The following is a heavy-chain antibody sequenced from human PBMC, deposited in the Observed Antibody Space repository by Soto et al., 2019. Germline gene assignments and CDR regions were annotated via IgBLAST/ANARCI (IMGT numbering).Heavy chain of an antibody. Sequence: ETLSLTCAVYGGSFSGYYWSWIRQPPGKGLEWIGEINHSGSTNYNPSLKSRVTISVDTSKNQFSLKLSSVTAADTAVYYCARGLGIAVAGTTLDYWGQGTLVTVSS. D-gene: IGHD6-19*01. CDR1: GGSFSGYY. V-gene: IGHV4-34*01. J-gene: IGHJ4*02. CDR3: ARGLGIAVAGTTLDY. CDR2: INHSGST.